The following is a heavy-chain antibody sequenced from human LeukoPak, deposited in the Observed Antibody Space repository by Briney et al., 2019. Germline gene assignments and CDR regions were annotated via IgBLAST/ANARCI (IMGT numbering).Heavy chain of an antibody. CDR1: GGTFSSYA. CDR2: IIPIFGTA. CDR3: ASLVVVAAIFGDDYYYGMDV. D-gene: IGHD2-15*01. J-gene: IGHJ6*02. V-gene: IGHV1-69*13. Sequence: GASVKVSCKASGGTFSSYAISWVRQAPGQGLEWMGGIIPIFGTANYAQKFQGRVTIPADESTSTAYMELSSLRSEDTAVYYCASLVVVAAIFGDDYYYGMDVWGQGTTVTVSS.